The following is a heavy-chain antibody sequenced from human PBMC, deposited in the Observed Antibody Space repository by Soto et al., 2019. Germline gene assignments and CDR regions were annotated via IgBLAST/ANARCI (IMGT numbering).Heavy chain of an antibody. CDR1: GYTFTSYG. Sequence: ASVKFSCKASGYTFTSYGISWVRQAPGQGLEWMGWISAYNGNTNYAQKLQGRVTMTTDTSTSTAYMELRSLRSDDTAVYYCARDRCYDSSGYYFYHGMDVWGQGTTVTVSS. CDR2: ISAYNGNT. J-gene: IGHJ6*02. CDR3: ARDRCYDSSGYYFYHGMDV. V-gene: IGHV1-18*04. D-gene: IGHD3-22*01.